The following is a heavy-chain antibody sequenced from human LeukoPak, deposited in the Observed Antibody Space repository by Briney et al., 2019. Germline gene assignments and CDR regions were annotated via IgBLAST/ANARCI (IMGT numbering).Heavy chain of an antibody. D-gene: IGHD6-19*01. CDR1: AFTFNNHG. CDR2: IAADGGVK. J-gene: IGHJ4*02. Sequence: GGSLRLSCVPSAFTFNNHGMHWVRQAPGKGLEWVAVIAADGGVKHYADSVKSRFTLSRDNSKNTLYLQMNSLSVEDTAVYYCAREATWGQWYFDHWGQGTPVTVSS. V-gene: IGHV3-30*03. CDR3: AREATWGQWYFDH.